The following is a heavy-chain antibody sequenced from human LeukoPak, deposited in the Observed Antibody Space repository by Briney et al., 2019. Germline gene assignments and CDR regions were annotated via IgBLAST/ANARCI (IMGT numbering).Heavy chain of an antibody. CDR1: GGSISSGGYY. D-gene: IGHD2-15*01. CDR3: ARDLRGYCSGGSCPTDAFDI. V-gene: IGHV4-31*03. Sequence: KPSETLSLTCTVSGGSISSGGYYWSWIRQHPGKGLEWIGYIYYSGSTYYNPSLKSRVTISVDTPKNQFSLQLSSVTAADTAVYYCARDLRGYCSGGSCPTDAFDIWGQGTMVTVSS. J-gene: IGHJ3*02. CDR2: IYYSGST.